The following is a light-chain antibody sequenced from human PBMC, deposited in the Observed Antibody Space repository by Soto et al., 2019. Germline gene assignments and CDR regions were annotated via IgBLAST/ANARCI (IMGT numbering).Light chain of an antibody. CDR3: LHRSYPFT. CDR2: GVY. J-gene: IGKJ5*01. V-gene: IGKV3D-15*01. CDR1: QSVSSN. Sequence: EIVITHSPTILSVSTWERATPSRRASQSVSSNLAWYQQKPGQAPRLLIYGVYTRAPGIPARFSGSGSGTDFTLTISSLEPEDFAIYYCLHRSYPFTFGQGTRLEI.